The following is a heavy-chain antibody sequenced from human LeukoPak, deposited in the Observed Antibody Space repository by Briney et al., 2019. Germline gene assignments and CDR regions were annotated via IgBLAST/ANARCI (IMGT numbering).Heavy chain of an antibody. V-gene: IGHV4-34*01. CDR1: GGSFSGYY. J-gene: IGHJ5*02. CDR3: ARSTRSWFDP. Sequence: SETLSLTGAVYGGSFSGYYWSWIRQPPGKGLEWIGEINHSGSTNYNPSLKSRVTISVDTSKNQFSLKLTSVTAADTALYYCARSTRSWFDPWGQGTLVTVSS. CDR2: INHSGST. D-gene: IGHD3-10*01.